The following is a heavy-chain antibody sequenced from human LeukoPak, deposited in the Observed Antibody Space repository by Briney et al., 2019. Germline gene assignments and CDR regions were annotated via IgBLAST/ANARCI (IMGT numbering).Heavy chain of an antibody. Sequence: SETLSLTCAVYGGSFSGYYWSWIRQPPGKGLEWIGEINHSGSTNYNPSLKSRVTISVDTSKNQFSLKLSSVTAADTVVYYCARGRTGITMVRGVIQKSLYYFDYWGQGTLVTVSS. CDR3: ARGRTGITMVRGVIQKSLYYFDY. V-gene: IGHV4-34*01. CDR2: INHSGST. D-gene: IGHD3-10*01. J-gene: IGHJ4*02. CDR1: GGSFSGYY.